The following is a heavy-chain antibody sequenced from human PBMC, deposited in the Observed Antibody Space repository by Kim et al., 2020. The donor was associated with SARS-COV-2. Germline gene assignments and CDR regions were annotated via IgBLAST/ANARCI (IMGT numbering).Heavy chain of an antibody. CDR2: INHSGST. J-gene: IGHJ6*02. CDR1: GGSFSGYY. Sequence: SETLSLTCAVYGGSFSGYYWSWIRQPPGKGLEWIGEINHSGSTNYNPSLKSRVTISVDTSKNKFSLKLSSVTAADTAVYYCARGSEGITMIVVVKTYYYYGMDVCGQGTTCTVSS. D-gene: IGHD3-22*01. V-gene: IGHV4-34*01. CDR3: ARGSEGITMIVVVKTYYYYGMDV.